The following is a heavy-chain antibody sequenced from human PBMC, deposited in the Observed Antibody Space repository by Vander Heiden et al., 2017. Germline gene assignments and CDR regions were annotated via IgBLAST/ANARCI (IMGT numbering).Heavy chain of an antibody. CDR1: GGSISSGGYY. Sequence: QLQLQESGPGLVEPSQTLSLTCTVSGGSISSGGYYWSWIRQHPGKGLEWIGYIYYSGSTYYNPSLKSRVTISGDTSKNQFSLKLSSVTAADTAVYYCARASTVLNEGVDYWGQGTLVTVSS. V-gene: IGHV4-31*03. D-gene: IGHD4-17*01. CDR2: IYYSGST. J-gene: IGHJ4*02. CDR3: ARASTVLNEGVDY.